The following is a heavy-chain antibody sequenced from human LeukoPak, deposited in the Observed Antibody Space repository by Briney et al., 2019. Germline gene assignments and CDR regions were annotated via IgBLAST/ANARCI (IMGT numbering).Heavy chain of an antibody. D-gene: IGHD3-10*01. CDR2: IYYSGST. Sequence: SETLSLTCTVSGGSISSSSYYWGWIRQPPGKGLEWIGSIYYSGSTYYNPSLKSRVTISVDTSKNQFSLKLSSVTAADTAVYYCARHWSKPTKYYYGSRLQAGWFDPWGQGTLVTVSS. CDR1: GGSISSSSYY. V-gene: IGHV4-39*01. J-gene: IGHJ5*02. CDR3: ARHWSKPTKYYYGSRLQAGWFDP.